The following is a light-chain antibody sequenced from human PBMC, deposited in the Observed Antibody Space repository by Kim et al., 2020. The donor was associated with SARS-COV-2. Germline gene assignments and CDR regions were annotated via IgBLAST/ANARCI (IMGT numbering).Light chain of an antibody. CDR3: NSRDSIGNHL. CDR1: SLRSYY. CDR2: GKN. Sequence: VPLGQTVRNTCQEDSLRSYYASGYPKKPGQSPVIFIYGKNNLPSGIPDRFSGSSSGNTASFTITGAQAEDEADYYCNSRDSIGNHLFGGGTQLTVL. J-gene: IGLJ2*01. V-gene: IGLV3-19*01.